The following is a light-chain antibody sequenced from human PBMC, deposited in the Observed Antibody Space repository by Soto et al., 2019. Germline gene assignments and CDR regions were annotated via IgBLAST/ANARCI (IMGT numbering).Light chain of an antibody. CDR3: QQYNTWPKT. CDR2: GAS. Sequence: EMVLAQSPRTRSLTPGETASLSCMASQSVSSNLAWYQQKPGQAPRLLIYGASTRATGIPARFSGSGSGTEFTLTISGLQSEDFAVYYCQQYNTWPKTFGQGTKVDI. CDR1: QSVSSN. V-gene: IGKV3-15*01. J-gene: IGKJ1*01.